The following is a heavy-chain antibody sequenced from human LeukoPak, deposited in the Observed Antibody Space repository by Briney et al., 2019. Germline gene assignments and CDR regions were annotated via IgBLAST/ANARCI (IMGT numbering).Heavy chain of an antibody. CDR3: ARVPLGRFLLHYYGMDV. J-gene: IGHJ6*02. Sequence: ASVKVSCKASGGTFSSYAISWVRQAPGQGLEWMGGIIPIFGTANYAQKFQGRVTITADESTSTAYMELSSLRSEDTAVYYCARVPLGRFLLHYYGMDVWGQGTTVTVSS. CDR2: IIPIFGTA. D-gene: IGHD3-3*01. V-gene: IGHV1-69*01. CDR1: GGTFSSYA.